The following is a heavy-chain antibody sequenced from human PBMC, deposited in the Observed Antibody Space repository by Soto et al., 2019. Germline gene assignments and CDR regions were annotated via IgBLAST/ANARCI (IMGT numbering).Heavy chain of an antibody. D-gene: IGHD2-15*01. V-gene: IGHV1-69*02. CDR1: GGTFSSYT. J-gene: IGHJ4*02. CDR3: ARGSDGGSCHNYLFDS. Sequence: QVQLVQSGAEVKKPGSSVKVSCKASGGTFSSYTISWVRQAPGQGLEWMGRIIPILGIANYAQKFQGRVTITADKSTSTAYMELSSLRSEDTAVYYCARGSDGGSCHNYLFDSWGQGTLVTVSS. CDR2: IIPILGIA.